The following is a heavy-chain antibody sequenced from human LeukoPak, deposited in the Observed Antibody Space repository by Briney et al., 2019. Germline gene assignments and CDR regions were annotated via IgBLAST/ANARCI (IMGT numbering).Heavy chain of an antibody. V-gene: IGHV3-23*01. CDR1: GFTFTNYN. J-gene: IGHJ4*02. D-gene: IGHD4-11*01. Sequence: GGSLRLSCAASGFTFTNYNMNWVSQAPGKGLDWVSSISDNGDDTYYADSVKGRFTISRDKSTNTLYLQMNSLRADDTAVYYCAKGYYGNYVAVDYWGQGTLVTVSS. CDR3: AKGYYGNYVAVDY. CDR2: ISDNGDDT.